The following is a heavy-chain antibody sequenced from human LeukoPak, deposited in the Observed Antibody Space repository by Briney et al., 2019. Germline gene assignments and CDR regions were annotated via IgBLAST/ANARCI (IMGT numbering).Heavy chain of an antibody. Sequence: KPSETLSLTCSASGGSIDSSTYYWGWIRQPPGRGLEWIGSIYYNGNTFYNPSLKSRVSISIDTSQNQFSLNLNSLTAADTAVYYCARHLRSFSIFGVVPPDYWGQGTLVTVSS. D-gene: IGHD3-3*01. CDR3: ARHLRSFSIFGVVPPDY. J-gene: IGHJ4*02. CDR2: IYYNGNT. V-gene: IGHV4-39*01. CDR1: GGSIDSSTYY.